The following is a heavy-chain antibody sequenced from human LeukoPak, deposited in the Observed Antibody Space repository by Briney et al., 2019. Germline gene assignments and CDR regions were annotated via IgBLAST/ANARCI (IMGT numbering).Heavy chain of an antibody. CDR2: IYTSGST. Sequence: SETLPLTCTVSGGSISSYYWSWIRQPAGKGLEWIGRIYTSGSTNYNPSLKSRVTMSVDTSQDQFSLKLSSVTAADTAVYYCARSSNDFWSGYYDLNWFDPWGQGTLVTVSS. J-gene: IGHJ5*02. CDR3: ARSSNDFWSGYYDLNWFDP. CDR1: GGSISSYY. D-gene: IGHD3-3*01. V-gene: IGHV4-4*07.